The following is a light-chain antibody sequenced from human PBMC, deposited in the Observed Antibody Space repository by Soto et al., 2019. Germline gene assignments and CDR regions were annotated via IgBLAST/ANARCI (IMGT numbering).Light chain of an antibody. CDR2: GAS. CDR3: QQYGSSPHT. V-gene: IGKV3-20*01. Sequence: EIVLTQSPGTLSLSPGERATLSCRASQSVSSSYLAWYQHKPGQAPRLLIYGASSRATGIPDRFSGSGSGTDFTLTISRLEPEDFEVYYCQQYGSSPHTFVQGTKLEIK. CDR1: QSVSSSY. J-gene: IGKJ2*01.